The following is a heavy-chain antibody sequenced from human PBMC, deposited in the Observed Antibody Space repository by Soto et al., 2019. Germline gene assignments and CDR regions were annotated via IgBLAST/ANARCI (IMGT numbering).Heavy chain of an antibody. J-gene: IGHJ5*02. CDR1: GGSISSGNYY. D-gene: IGHD6-6*01. V-gene: IGHV4-30-4*01. CDR3: ARERPDGARLDP. Sequence: SETLSLTCTVSGGSISSGNYYWSWIRQPPGKGLEWIGYIYYSGSTYYNPSLKSRVTISVDTSKNQFSLKLSSVTAADTAVYYCARERPDGARLDPWGQGTLVTVSS. CDR2: IYYSGST.